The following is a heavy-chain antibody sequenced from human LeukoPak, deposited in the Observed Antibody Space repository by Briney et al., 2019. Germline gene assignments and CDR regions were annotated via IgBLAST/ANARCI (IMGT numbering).Heavy chain of an antibody. CDR2: INAGNGNT. V-gene: IGHV1-3*01. D-gene: IGHD3-10*01. CDR3: ARGPILWFGELSWFDP. Sequence: GASVKVSCKASGYTSTSYAMHWVRQAPGQRLEWMGWINAGNGNTKYSQKFQGRVTITRDTSASTAYMELSSLRSEDTAVYYCARGPILWFGELSWFDPWGQGTLVTVSS. J-gene: IGHJ5*02. CDR1: GYTSTSYA.